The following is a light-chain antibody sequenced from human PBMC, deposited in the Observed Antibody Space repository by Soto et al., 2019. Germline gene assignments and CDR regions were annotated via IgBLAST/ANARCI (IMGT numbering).Light chain of an antibody. CDR1: QSVSVSY. J-gene: IGKJ1*01. CDR3: KQYSTTPWT. Sequence: EIVLTQSPGTLSLSPGERATLSCRASQSVSVSYLAWYQHRPGQAPRLLIYGASNRATGIPDRFSGSGSGTDFTLTINRLEPEDFAIYYCKQYSTTPWTFGQGTKVEIK. CDR2: GAS. V-gene: IGKV3-20*01.